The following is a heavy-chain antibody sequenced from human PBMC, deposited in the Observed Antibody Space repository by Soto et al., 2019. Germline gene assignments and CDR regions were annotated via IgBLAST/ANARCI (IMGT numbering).Heavy chain of an antibody. CDR2: ISNNGGGT. D-gene: IGHD2-2*01. Sequence: GGSLRLSCSASGFSFSSFAMHWVRQAPGKGLEYVSVISNNGGGTYYADSVKGRFTISRDNSKNTLYLQMSSLRAGDTAVYYCVKGVVVPASIGLHYYYGMDVWGQGTTVTVSS. V-gene: IGHV3-64D*08. J-gene: IGHJ6*02. CDR3: VKGVVVPASIGLHYYYGMDV. CDR1: GFSFSSFA.